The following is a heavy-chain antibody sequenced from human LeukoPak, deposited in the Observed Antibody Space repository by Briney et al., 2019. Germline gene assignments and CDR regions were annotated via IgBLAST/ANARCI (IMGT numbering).Heavy chain of an antibody. CDR2: INHSGST. CDR3: ARRDDYGDYYGSAEYFQH. V-gene: IGHV4-34*01. Sequence: PSETLSLTCAVYGGSFSGYYWSWIRQPPGKGLEWIGEINHSGSTNYNPSLKSRVTISVDTSKNQFSPKLSSVTAADTAVYYCARRDDYGDYYGSAEYFQHWGQGTLVTVSS. J-gene: IGHJ1*01. D-gene: IGHD4-17*01. CDR1: GGSFSGYY.